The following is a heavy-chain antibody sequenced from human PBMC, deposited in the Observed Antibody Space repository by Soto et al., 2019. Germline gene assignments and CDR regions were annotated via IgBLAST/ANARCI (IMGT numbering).Heavy chain of an antibody. CDR1: GFTFSSYW. CDR2: INSDGSST. Sequence: EVQLVESGGGLVQPGGSLRLSCAASGFTFSSYWMHWVRQAPGKGLVWVSRINSDGSSTNYADSVKGRFTISRDNAKNTVYLHMSSLRAEDTAVYYCARGGSLNWYFDLWGRGTLVTVSS. V-gene: IGHV3-74*01. D-gene: IGHD1-26*01. CDR3: ARGGSLNWYFDL. J-gene: IGHJ2*01.